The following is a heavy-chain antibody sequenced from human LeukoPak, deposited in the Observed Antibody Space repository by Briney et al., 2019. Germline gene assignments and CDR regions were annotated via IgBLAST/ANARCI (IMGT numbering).Heavy chain of an antibody. CDR3: ARAKRLGDGYDGIDY. CDR1: GFTFSSYD. Sequence: PGGSLRLSCAASGFTFSSYDMHWVRQATGKGLEWVSSIGIAGDTYYAGSVKGRFAISRENVKSSLYLQMKNLRAGDTAVYYCARAKRLGDGYDGIDYWGQGTLVTVSS. V-gene: IGHV3-13*01. J-gene: IGHJ4*02. D-gene: IGHD5-24*01. CDR2: IGIAGDT.